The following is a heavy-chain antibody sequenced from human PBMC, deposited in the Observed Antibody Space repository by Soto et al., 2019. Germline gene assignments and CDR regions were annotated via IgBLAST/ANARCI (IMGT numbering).Heavy chain of an antibody. J-gene: IGHJ6*02. V-gene: IGHV3-30-3*01. Sequence: QEQLVESGGGVVQPGRSLRLSCVASGFMFSSYAMHWVRQAPGKGLEGVAVISYDGSKKYYTDSVKGRYTISRDDSKNTLYLQMNSLRVEDTAVYYCARAPHGMDVWGQGITVTVSS. CDR2: ISYDGSKK. CDR1: GFMFSSYA. CDR3: ARAPHGMDV.